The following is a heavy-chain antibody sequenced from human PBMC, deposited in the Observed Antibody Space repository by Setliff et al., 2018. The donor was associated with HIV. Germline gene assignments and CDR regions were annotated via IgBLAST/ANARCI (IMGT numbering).Heavy chain of an antibody. CDR3: ATSPGTYSDSSASYFDY. J-gene: IGHJ4*02. Sequence: GESLKISCKGSGYSFTSYWIGWVRQMPGKGLEWMGIIYPGDSDTKYSPSFQGQVTISADKSISTAYVQWSSLKASDTAMYYCATSPGTYSDSSASYFDYWGQGTLVTVSS. V-gene: IGHV5-51*01. D-gene: IGHD6-6*01. CDR2: IYPGDSDT. CDR1: GYSFTSYW.